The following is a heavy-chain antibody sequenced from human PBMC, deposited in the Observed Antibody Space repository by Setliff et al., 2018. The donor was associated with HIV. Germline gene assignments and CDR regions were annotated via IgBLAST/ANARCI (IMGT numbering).Heavy chain of an antibody. V-gene: IGHV3-66*04. CDR2: IYSDDYT. Sequence: LRLSCAASGFNVNNKYMSWVRQAPGKGLEWVSIIYSDDYTKYADSLKGRFTISRDTSKNTLYLQMNSLRAEDTAVYYCARLPQDVRSSIDFWGQGTLVTVSS. D-gene: IGHD6-6*01. CDR3: ARLPQDVRSSIDF. J-gene: IGHJ4*02. CDR1: GFNVNNKY.